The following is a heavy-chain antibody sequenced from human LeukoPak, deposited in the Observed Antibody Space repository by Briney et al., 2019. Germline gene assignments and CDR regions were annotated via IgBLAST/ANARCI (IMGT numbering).Heavy chain of an antibody. J-gene: IGHJ4*02. CDR2: MNPNSGGT. CDR1: GYTFTGYY. V-gene: IGHV1-2*02. D-gene: IGHD3-22*01. Sequence: ASVKVSCKAPGYTFTGYYMHWVRQAPGQGLGWMGWMNPNSGGTNNAQKFQGRVTMTRDTSISTAYMELSRLRSDDTAVYYCARVGITMIVTYYFDYWGQGALVTVSS. CDR3: ARVGITMIVTYYFDY.